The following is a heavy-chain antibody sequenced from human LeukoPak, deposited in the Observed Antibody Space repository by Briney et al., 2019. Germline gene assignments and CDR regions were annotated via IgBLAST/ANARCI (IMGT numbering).Heavy chain of an antibody. J-gene: IGHJ6*03. CDR1: GGSISSYY. V-gene: IGHV4-4*07. D-gene: IGHD2-15*01. Sequence: SETLSLACTVSGGSISSYYWSWIRQPAGKGQEWIGRIYTSGSTNYNPSLKSRVTMSVDTSKNQFSLKLSSVTAADTAVYYCARSVEGYCRGGSCYYYSYYMDVWGKGTTVTVSS. CDR2: IYTSGST. CDR3: ARSVEGYCRGGSCYYYSYYMDV.